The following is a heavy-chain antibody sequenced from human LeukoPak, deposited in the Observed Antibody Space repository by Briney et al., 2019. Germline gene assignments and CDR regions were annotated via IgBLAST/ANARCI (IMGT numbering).Heavy chain of an antibody. Sequence: PPGGPLTLSCAASGFTLNNYPMSCVPQAPGKAREWVSALNSSGDITFYPASVKGRFTISRDNSRYTLYLQMNSLRAEDAAVYYCAKDRPNYYESNGHYYRRNGDYWGXGTLVTVS. J-gene: IGHJ4*01. CDR3: AKDRPNYYESNGHYYRRNGDY. V-gene: IGHV3-23*01. D-gene: IGHD3-22*01. CDR1: GFTLNNYP. CDR2: LNSSGDIT.